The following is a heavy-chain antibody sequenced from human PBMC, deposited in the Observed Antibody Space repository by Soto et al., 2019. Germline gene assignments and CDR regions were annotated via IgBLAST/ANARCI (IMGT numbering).Heavy chain of an antibody. CDR1: GGSISSGGYY. J-gene: IGHJ5*02. CDR2: IYYSGST. CDR3: ARDQGLEWLSLAFDP. V-gene: IGHV4-31*03. D-gene: IGHD3-3*01. Sequence: GQLQESGPGLVKPSQTLSLTCTVSGGSISSGGYYWSWIRQHPGKGLEWIGYIYYSGSTYYNPSLKSRVTISVDTSKNQFSLKLSSVTAADTAVYYCARDQGLEWLSLAFDPWGQGTLVTVSS.